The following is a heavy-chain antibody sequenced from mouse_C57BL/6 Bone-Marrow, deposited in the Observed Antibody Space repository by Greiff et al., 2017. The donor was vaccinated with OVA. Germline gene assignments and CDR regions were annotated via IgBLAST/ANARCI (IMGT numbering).Heavy chain of an antibody. Sequence: ESGPGLVKPSQSLSLTCSVTGYSITSGYYWNWIRQFPGNKLEWMGYISYDGSNNYNPSLKNRISITRDTSKNQFFLKLNSVTTEDTATYYCARDGGNYGFDYWGQGTTLTVSS. CDR2: ISYDGSN. CDR1: GYSITSGYY. D-gene: IGHD1-1*02. CDR3: ARDGGNYGFDY. J-gene: IGHJ2*01. V-gene: IGHV3-6*01.